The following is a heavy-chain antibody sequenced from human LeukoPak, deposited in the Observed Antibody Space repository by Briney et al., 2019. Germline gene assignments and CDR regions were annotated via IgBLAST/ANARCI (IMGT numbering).Heavy chain of an antibody. Sequence: GGSLRLSCVASGFSFNDFGMHWVRQAPGKGLQWLAFIRYGGTDKEYADSEKGRFTISIDSSQNTLYLQLNSLKLEDTAIYYCAREFIAAASNWFDPWGQGTLVTVSS. CDR1: GFSFNDFG. V-gene: IGHV3-30*02. CDR2: IRYGGTDK. J-gene: IGHJ5*02. CDR3: AREFIAAASNWFDP. D-gene: IGHD6-13*01.